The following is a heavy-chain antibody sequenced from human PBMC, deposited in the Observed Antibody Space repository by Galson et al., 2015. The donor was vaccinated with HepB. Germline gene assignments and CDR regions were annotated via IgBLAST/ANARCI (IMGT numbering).Heavy chain of an antibody. CDR2: ISSSSSYT. V-gene: IGHV3-11*06. CDR1: GFTFSDYH. D-gene: IGHD2-21*02. J-gene: IGHJ4*02. CDR3: ARSAYCGGDCYSWFDY. Sequence: SLRLSCAASGFTFSDYHMSWIRQAPGKGLEWVSYISSSSSYTNYADSVKGRFTISRDNAKNSLYLQMNSLRAEDTAVYYCARSAYCGGDCYSWFDYWGQGTLVTVSS.